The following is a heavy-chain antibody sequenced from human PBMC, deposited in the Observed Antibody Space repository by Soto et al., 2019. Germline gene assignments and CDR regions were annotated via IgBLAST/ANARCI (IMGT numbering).Heavy chain of an antibody. V-gene: IGHV3-23*01. D-gene: IGHD1-1*01. CDR1: GFTFSTYA. CDR3: VKGYWKGDV. Sequence: EVQLLESGGGLVQPGGSLRLSCAASGFTFSTYAMNWVRQAPGNGLEWVSAIGGSGGSIHYADSVKGRFTISRDNSKNTLYLQMNSLRDEDTAVYHCVKGYWKGDVWGQGTTVTVSS. CDR2: IGGSGGSI. J-gene: IGHJ6*02.